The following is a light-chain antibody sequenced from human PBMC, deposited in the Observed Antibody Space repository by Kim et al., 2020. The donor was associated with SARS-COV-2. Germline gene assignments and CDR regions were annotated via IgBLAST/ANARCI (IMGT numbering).Light chain of an antibody. J-gene: IGLJ1*01. Sequence: QSALTQPASVSGSPGQSITISCTGTSDDVGSHGFVSWYQQHPDKVPKLIIYNVRARPSGVPDRFSGSKSGNAASLTISGLQADDEADYYCCSFISGGTYVFGSGTKVTVL. CDR1: SDDVGSHGF. CDR2: NVR. V-gene: IGLV2-14*03. CDR3: CSFISGGTYV.